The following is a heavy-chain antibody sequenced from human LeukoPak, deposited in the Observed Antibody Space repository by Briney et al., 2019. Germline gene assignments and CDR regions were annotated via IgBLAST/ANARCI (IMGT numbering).Heavy chain of an antibody. CDR1: GGTVSSNY. D-gene: IGHD1-26*01. J-gene: IGHJ4*02. CDR3: ARRSGEGYFDC. CDR2: IYSSGDT. Sequence: GGSLRLSCAASGGTVSSNYMTWVRQAPGKGLEWLGGIYSSGDTDYSDSVKGRFTISRDNSNNTLYIQVNSLRAEDTAVYYCARRSGEGYFDCWGQGTLVTVSS. V-gene: IGHV3-66*01.